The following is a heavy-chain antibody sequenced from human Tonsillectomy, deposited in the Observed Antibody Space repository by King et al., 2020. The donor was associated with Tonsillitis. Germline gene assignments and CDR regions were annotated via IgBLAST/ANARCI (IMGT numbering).Heavy chain of an antibody. J-gene: IGHJ4*02. V-gene: IGHV3-21*01. CDR3: ASSGGRWYYFDS. D-gene: IGHD6-19*01. CDR2: ISSSGSSYI. CDR1: GFTFSSCT. Sequence: VQLVESGGGLVKPGGSLRLSCAASGFTFSSCTMNWVRQAPGKGLEWVSSISSSGSSYIYYADSVKGRFTISRDNAKNSLYLQMNSLRAEDTAVYYCASSGGRWYYFDSWGQGTLVTVSS.